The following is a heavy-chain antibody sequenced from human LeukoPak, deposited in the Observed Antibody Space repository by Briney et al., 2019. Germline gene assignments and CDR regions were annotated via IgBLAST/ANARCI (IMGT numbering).Heavy chain of an antibody. D-gene: IGHD6-13*01. Sequence: PSETLSLTCTVSGGSISSSSYYWGWIRQPPGKGLEWIGTIYYSGSTYYNPSLKSRVTISVDTSKNQFSLKLSSVTAADTAVYYCARGRRAAAVRINYWYFDLWGRGTLVTVSS. CDR1: GGSISSSSYY. CDR2: IYYSGST. CDR3: ARGRRAAAVRINYWYFDL. J-gene: IGHJ2*01. V-gene: IGHV4-39*01.